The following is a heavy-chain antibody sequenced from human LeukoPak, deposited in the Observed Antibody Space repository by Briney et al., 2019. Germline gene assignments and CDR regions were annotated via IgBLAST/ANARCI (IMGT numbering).Heavy chain of an antibody. CDR2: TYYRSKWYN. Sequence: SQTLSLTCAISGDSFSSNSAAWNWIRQSPSIGLEWLGSTYYRSKWYNDYAVSVNSRITITPDTSKNQFSLQLNSVTPEDTAVYYCARGSPILWFGINWFDPWGQGTLVTVSS. J-gene: IGHJ5*02. D-gene: IGHD3-10*01. V-gene: IGHV6-1*01. CDR1: GDSFSSNSAA. CDR3: ARGSPILWFGINWFDP.